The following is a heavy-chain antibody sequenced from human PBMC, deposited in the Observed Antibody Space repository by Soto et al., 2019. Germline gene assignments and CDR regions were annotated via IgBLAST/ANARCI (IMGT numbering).Heavy chain of an antibody. V-gene: IGHV4-59*08. CDR2: IYYSGST. J-gene: IGHJ3*02. D-gene: IGHD3-16*01. CDR1: GGSISSYD. CDR3: AGRINLGAVDAFDI. Sequence: SETLSLTCTVAGGSISSYDGSCIRQPPGKVLEWIGYIYYSGSTNYNPSLKSRVTISVDTSKNQFSLKLSSVTAADTAVYYCAGRINLGAVDAFDIWGQGTMVTVSS.